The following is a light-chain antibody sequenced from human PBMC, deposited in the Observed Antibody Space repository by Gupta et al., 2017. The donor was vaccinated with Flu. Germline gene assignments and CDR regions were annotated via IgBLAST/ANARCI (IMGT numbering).Light chain of an antibody. Sequence: GTLSLSPGERATLSCRASQSISSSYLAWYQQKPGQAPRLLIYGASSRATGIPDRFSGSGSGTDFTLTISRLEPEDFAVYYCQQYGNSALTFGRGTKVDIK. CDR1: QSISSSY. CDR2: GAS. J-gene: IGKJ4*01. CDR3: QQYGNSALT. V-gene: IGKV3-20*01.